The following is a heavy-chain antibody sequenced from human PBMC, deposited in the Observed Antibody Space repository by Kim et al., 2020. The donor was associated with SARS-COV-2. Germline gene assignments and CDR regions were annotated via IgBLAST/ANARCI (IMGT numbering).Heavy chain of an antibody. CDR3: ARGEQMTSLFDY. J-gene: IGHJ4*02. V-gene: IGHV4-31*03. CDR1: GGSISSGGYY. Sequence: SETLSLTCTVSGGSISSGGYYWSWIRQHPGKGLEWIGYIYYSGSTYYNPSLKSRVTISVDTSKNQFSLKLSSVTAADTAVYYCARGEQMTSLFDYWGQGTLVTVSS. CDR2: IYYSGST.